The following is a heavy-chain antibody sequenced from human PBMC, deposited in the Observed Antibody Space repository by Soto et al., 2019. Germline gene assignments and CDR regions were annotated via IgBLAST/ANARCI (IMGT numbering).Heavy chain of an antibody. CDR1: GGSISSSSYY. V-gene: IGHV4-39*01. CDR2: IYYSGST. CDR3: ARHCSGGSCYGGWFDP. Sequence: QLQLQESGPGLVKPSETLSLTCTVSGGSISSSSYYWGWIRQPPGKGLEWIGSIYYSGSTYYNPSLTSRVTISVDTSKNQFSLKLSSVTAADTAVYYCARHCSGGSCYGGWFDPWGQGTLVTVSS. J-gene: IGHJ5*02. D-gene: IGHD2-15*01.